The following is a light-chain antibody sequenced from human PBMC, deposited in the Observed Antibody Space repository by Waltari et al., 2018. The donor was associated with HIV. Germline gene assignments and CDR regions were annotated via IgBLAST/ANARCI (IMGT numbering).Light chain of an antibody. V-gene: IGKV4-1*01. CDR2: WAS. Sequence: DIVMTQSPDSLAVSLGERATINCKSSQCVLHSSSNKNSLVWYQQKPGQPPKLLIYWASTREPGVPDRFSGSGSGTDFTLTISSLQAEDVAVYYCQQHYSPPYTFGQGTKLEIK. CDR1: QCVLHSSSNKNS. J-gene: IGKJ2*01. CDR3: QQHYSPPYT.